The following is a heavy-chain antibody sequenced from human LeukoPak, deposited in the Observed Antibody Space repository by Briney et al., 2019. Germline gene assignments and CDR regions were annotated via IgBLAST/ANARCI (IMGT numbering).Heavy chain of an antibody. CDR1: GFTFSRYN. Sequence: PGGSLRLSCAASGFTFSRYNMNWVRQAPGKGLEWVSSISGTSTHIYYGDSLKGRFTISRDNAKNSLYLQMSSLRAEDTAVYYCAGDLGGYHPMPLDYWGRGTLVTVSS. CDR3: AGDLGGYHPMPLDY. D-gene: IGHD3-22*01. J-gene: IGHJ4*02. V-gene: IGHV3-21*01. CDR2: ISGTSTHI.